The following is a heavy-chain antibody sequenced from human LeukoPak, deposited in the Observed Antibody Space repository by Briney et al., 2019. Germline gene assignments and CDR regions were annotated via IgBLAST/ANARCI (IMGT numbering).Heavy chain of an antibody. V-gene: IGHV3-7*03. CDR2: IKEDGSEK. J-gene: IGHJ4*02. CDR1: GFSFSSYW. Sequence: GGSLRLPCGASGFSFSSYWMSWVRQAPGKGLEWVANIKEDGSEKYYVDSVKGRFTMSRDNAKNSLYLQMNSLRAEDTAVYYCARAGGWAFDYWGQGTLVTVSS. CDR3: ARAGGWAFDY. D-gene: IGHD6-19*01.